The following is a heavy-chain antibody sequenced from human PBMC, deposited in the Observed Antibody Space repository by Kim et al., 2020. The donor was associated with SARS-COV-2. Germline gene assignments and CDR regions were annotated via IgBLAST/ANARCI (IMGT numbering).Heavy chain of an antibody. J-gene: IGHJ6*01. D-gene: IGHD3-16*01. Sequence: GGSLRLSCAASGFTFSDYNMNWIRQAPGKGLEWVSYISSSSSYIYYADSVKGRFTISRDNAKNSLYLQMNSLRAEDTAVYYCARVGSDHEWGRLRDYYY. CDR1: GFTFSDYN. V-gene: IGHV3-21*05. CDR2: ISSSSSYI. CDR3: ARVGSDHEWGRLRDYYY.